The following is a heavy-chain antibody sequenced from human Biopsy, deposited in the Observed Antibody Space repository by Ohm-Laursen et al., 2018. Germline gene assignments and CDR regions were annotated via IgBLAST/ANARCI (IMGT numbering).Heavy chain of an antibody. CDR1: GFSFSSYG. V-gene: IGHV3-33*08. J-gene: IGHJ3*02. Sequence: SLRPSCAASGFSFSSYGMHWVRQAPGKGLEWVAVIWYDGSNKYSADSVKGRFSISRDNSKNTVYLQMNSLGVEDSAVYYCARDIYYITNWRAFDMWGQGTMVTVAS. CDR3: ARDIYYITNWRAFDM. CDR2: IWYDGSNK. D-gene: IGHD1-1*01.